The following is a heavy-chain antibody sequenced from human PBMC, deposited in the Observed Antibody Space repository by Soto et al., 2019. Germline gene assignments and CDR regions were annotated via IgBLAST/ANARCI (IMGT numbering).Heavy chain of an antibody. CDR1: GFTFSSYW. V-gene: IGHV3-74*01. Sequence: EVQLVESGGGLVQPGGSLRLSCAASGFTFSSYWMYWVRQAPGKGLVWVSRISGDGSSTTYADSVKGRFTISRDNAKNTLYLKMSSLRAEDTAVYYCARVYGMDVWGQGTTVTVSS. CDR3: ARVYGMDV. CDR2: ISGDGSST. J-gene: IGHJ6*02.